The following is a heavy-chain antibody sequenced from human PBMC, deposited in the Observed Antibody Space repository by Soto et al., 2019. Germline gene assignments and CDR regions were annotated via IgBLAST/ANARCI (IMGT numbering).Heavy chain of an antibody. V-gene: IGHV3-48*03. CDR2: ISSSGSTI. CDR1: GFTFSSYE. D-gene: IGHD3-16*02. Sequence: PGGSLRLSCAASGFTFSSYEMNWVRQAPGKGLEWVSYISSSGSTIYYADSVKGRFTISRDNAKNSLYLQMNSLRAEDTAVYYCVKTLPGDRGSRYDYVWGSYRLDYGMDVWGQGATGTVSS. CDR3: VKTLPGDRGSRYDYVWGSYRLDYGMDV. J-gene: IGHJ6*02.